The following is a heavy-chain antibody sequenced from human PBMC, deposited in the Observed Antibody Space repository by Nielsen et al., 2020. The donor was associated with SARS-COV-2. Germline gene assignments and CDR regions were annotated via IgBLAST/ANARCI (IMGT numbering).Heavy chain of an antibody. Sequence: ASVKVSCKASGYTFTSYIIHWVRQAPRQRLEWMGRINAGNGKTEFSQKFQGRVTITRDTSASTVYMELSSLRSEDTAVYYCARDQTSVTLFGLMISYDAFDIWGRGTTVTVSS. D-gene: IGHD3-3*01. CDR2: INAGNGKT. J-gene: IGHJ3*02. V-gene: IGHV1-3*01. CDR1: GYTFTSYI. CDR3: ARDQTSVTLFGLMISYDAFDI.